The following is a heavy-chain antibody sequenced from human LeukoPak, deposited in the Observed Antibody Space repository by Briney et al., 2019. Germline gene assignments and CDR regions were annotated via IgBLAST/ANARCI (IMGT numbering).Heavy chain of an antibody. CDR2: IWYDGSNK. D-gene: IGHD5-24*01. CDR1: GFTFSSYG. V-gene: IGHV3-33*01. Sequence: PGGSLRLSCAASGFTFSSYGMHWVRQAPGKGLEWVAVIWYDGSNKYYADSVKGRFTISRDNSKNTLYLQMNSLRAEDTAVYYCARTIDGYNGFDIWGQGTMVTVSS. J-gene: IGHJ3*02. CDR3: ARTIDGYNGFDI.